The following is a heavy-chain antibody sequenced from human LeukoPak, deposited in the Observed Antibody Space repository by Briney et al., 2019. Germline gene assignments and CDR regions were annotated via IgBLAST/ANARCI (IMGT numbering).Heavy chain of an antibody. CDR1: GFTFSSYS. J-gene: IGHJ6*03. CDR2: ISSSSSYI. CDR3: ARVPYDFWSGYYGYMDV. V-gene: IGHV3-21*01. D-gene: IGHD3-3*01. Sequence: GGSLRLSCVASGFTFSSYSMNWVRQAPGKGLEWVSSISSSSSYIYYADSVKGRFTISRDNAKNSLYLQMNSLRVEDTAVYYCARVPYDFWSGYYGYMDVWGKGTTVTVSS.